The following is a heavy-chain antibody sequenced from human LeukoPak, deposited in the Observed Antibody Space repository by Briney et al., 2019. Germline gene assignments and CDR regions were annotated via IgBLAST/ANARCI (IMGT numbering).Heavy chain of an antibody. D-gene: IGHD1-26*01. Sequence: PGGSLRLSCSASGFTFSRYAMHWVRQAPGKGLEYVSAISSSGGSTYYADSVKGRFTIPRDNSKDTLYLQMSSLRAEDTAVYYCAKGVGTNKGGYYFDYWGQGTPVTVSS. CDR3: AKGVGTNKGGYYFDY. CDR2: ISSSGGST. CDR1: GFTFSRYA. V-gene: IGHV3-64D*06. J-gene: IGHJ4*02.